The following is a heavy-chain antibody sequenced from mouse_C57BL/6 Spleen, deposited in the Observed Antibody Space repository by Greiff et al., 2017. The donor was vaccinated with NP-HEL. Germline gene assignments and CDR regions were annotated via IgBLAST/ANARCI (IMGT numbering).Heavy chain of an antibody. Sequence: QVQLQQPGAELVKPGASVKLSCKASGYTFTSYWMHWVKQRPGQGLEWIGMIHPNSGSTNYNEKFKSKATLTVDKSSSTAYMQLSSLTSEDSAVYYCARYPYIPATWYFDVWGTGTTVTVSS. CDR2: IHPNSGST. CDR1: GYTFTSYW. J-gene: IGHJ1*03. D-gene: IGHD1-3*01. CDR3: ARYPYIPATWYFDV. V-gene: IGHV1-64*01.